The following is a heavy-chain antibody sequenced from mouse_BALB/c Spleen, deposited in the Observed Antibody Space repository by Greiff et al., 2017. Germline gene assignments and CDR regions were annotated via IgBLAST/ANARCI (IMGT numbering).Heavy chain of an antibody. J-gene: IGHJ4*01. D-gene: IGHD2-14*01. CDR1: GFTFTDYY. CDR2: IRNKANGYTT. Sequence: EVKLVESGGGLVQPGGSLRLSCATSGFTFTDYYMSWVRQPPGKALEWLGFIRNKANGYTTEYSASVKGRFTISRDNSQSILYLQMNTLRAEDSATYYCARGYDTYYYAMDYWGQGTSVTVSS. CDR3: ARGYDTYYYAMDY. V-gene: IGHV7-3*02.